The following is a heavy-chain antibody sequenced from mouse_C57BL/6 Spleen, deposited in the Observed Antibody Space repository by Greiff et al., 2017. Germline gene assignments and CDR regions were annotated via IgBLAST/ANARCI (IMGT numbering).Heavy chain of an antibody. CDR2: IWWDDDK. CDR3: ARSITTIVPHWYFDV. D-gene: IGHD1-1*01. J-gene: IGHJ1*03. CDR1: GFSLSTFGMG. V-gene: IGHV8-8*01. Sequence: QVTLKVSGPGILQPSQTLSLTCSFSGFSLSTFGMGVGWIRQPSGKGLEWLVHIWWDDDKYYNPALKSRLTISKGTSKNQVFLKIANVDTADTATYYCARSITTIVPHWYFDVWGTGTTVTVSS.